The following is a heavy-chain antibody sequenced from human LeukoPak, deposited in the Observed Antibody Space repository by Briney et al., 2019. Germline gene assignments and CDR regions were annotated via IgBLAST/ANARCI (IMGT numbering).Heavy chain of an antibody. CDR3: AGSMVRGVIMGYYYYGMDV. Sequence: PSETLSLTCTVSGGSISSYYXXXXXXXXXXXXXXXXXXXXSGSTNYNPSLKSRVTISVDTSKNQFSLKLSSVTAADTAVYYCAGSMVRGVIMGYYYYGMDVWGQGTTVTVSS. J-gene: IGHJ6*02. CDR1: GGSISSYY. CDR2: XXXSGST. V-gene: IGHV4-4*09. D-gene: IGHD3-10*01.